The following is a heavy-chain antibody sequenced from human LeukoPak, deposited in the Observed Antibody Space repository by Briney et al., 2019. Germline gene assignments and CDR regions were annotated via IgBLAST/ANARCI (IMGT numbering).Heavy chain of an antibody. CDR2: IKSKTDGGTT. D-gene: IGHD6-19*01. Sequence: GGSLRLSCAASGFTFSNAWMRWVRQAPGKGLEWVGRIKSKTDGGTTDYAAPVKGRFTISRDDSKNTLYLQMNSLKTEDTAVYYCTTVSIAVAGRAFYYYYGMDVWGKGTTVTVSS. V-gene: IGHV3-15*01. CDR3: TTVSIAVAGRAFYYYYGMDV. CDR1: GFTFSNAW. J-gene: IGHJ6*04.